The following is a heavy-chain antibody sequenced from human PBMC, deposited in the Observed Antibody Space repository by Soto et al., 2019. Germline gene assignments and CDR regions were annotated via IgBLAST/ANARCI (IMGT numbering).Heavy chain of an antibody. CDR2: IYHSGST. J-gene: IGHJ4*02. CDR3: ARDTAMVPLGY. CDR1: GGSISSSNW. Sequence: QVQLQESGPGLVKPSGTLSLTCAVSGGSISSSNWWSWVRQPPGKGLEWIGEIYHSGSTNYNPYLERRATITVDTSKNQDSLKGSAVTAAETAVHYCARDTAMVPLGYWGQGTLVTVSS. V-gene: IGHV4-4*02. D-gene: IGHD5-18*01.